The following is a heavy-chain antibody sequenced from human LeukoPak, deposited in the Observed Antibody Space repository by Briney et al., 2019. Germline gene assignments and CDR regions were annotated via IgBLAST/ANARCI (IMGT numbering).Heavy chain of an antibody. CDR1: GGSISSYY. CDR3: ARVLSADYSKEAHYYYYYMDV. Sequence: SETLSLTCTVSGGSISSYYWSWIRQPPGKGLEWIGYIYYSGSTNYNPSLKSRVTISVDTSKNQFSLKLSSVTAADTAVYYCARVLSADYSKEAHYYYYYMDVWGKGTTVTVSS. D-gene: IGHD4-11*01. V-gene: IGHV4-59*01. CDR2: IYYSGST. J-gene: IGHJ6*03.